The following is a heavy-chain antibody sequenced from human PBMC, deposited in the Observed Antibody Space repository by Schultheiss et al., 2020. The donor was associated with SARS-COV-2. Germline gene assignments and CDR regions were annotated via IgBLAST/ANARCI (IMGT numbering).Heavy chain of an antibody. D-gene: IGHD3-16*02. CDR3: AKDYSGLGGVIVSFYSY. Sequence: GGSLRLSCAASGFTFSDSAMHWVRQAPGKGLEWVAVISYDGSNKYYADSVKGRFTISRDNAKNSLYLQMNSLRAEDTAVYYCAKDYSGLGGVIVSFYSYWGQGTLVTVSS. V-gene: IGHV3-30*04. CDR2: ISYDGSNK. CDR1: GFTFSDSA. J-gene: IGHJ4*02.